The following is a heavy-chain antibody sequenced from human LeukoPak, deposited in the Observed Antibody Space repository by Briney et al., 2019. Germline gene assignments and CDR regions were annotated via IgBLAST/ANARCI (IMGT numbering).Heavy chain of an antibody. J-gene: IGHJ4*02. D-gene: IGHD4-17*01. CDR3: ARSTGGDYGLGY. Sequence: SLSLTCAVSGGSISSSNWWSWVRQPPGKGLEWIGEIYHSGSTNYNPSLKSRVTISVDTSKNQFSLKLSSVTAADTAMYYCARSTGGDYGLGYWGQGTLVTVSS. CDR2: IYHSGST. V-gene: IGHV4-4*02. CDR1: GGSISSSNW.